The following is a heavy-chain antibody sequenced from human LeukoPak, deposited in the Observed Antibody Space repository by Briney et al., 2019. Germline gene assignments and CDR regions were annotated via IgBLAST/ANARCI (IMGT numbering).Heavy chain of an antibody. J-gene: IGHJ5*02. CDR3: ARGGRAYADEKSFDT. CDR2: VGTGGGT. V-gene: IGHV3-13*01. CDR1: GFTFSHYD. D-gene: IGHD2-2*01. Sequence: QPGGSLRLSCAASGFTFSHYDFHWVRQPAGKPLEWASAVGTGGGTYYSDSVMGRFIISRDDAKNSLHLEMNSLRDGDTALYYCARGGRAYADEKSFDTWGQGALVTVSS.